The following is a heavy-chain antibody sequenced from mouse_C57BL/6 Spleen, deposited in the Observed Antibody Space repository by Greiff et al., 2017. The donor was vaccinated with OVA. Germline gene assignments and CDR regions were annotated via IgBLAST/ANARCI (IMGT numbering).Heavy chain of an antibody. Sequence: VQLQQSVAELVRPGASVKLSCTASGFNIKNTYMHWVKQRPEQGLEWIGRIDPANGNTKYAPKFQGKATITAEKSSNTAYLQLISLTSEDTAIYYCARWATTVVKGAMDYWGQGTSVTVSS. D-gene: IGHD1-1*01. CDR1: GFNIKNTY. CDR2: IDPANGNT. V-gene: IGHV14-3*01. J-gene: IGHJ4*01. CDR3: ARWATTVVKGAMDY.